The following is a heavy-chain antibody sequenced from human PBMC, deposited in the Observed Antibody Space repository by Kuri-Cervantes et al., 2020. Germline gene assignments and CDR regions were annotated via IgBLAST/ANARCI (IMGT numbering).Heavy chain of an antibody. Sequence: GESLKISCAASGFTFSSYAMSWVRQAPGKGLEWVAVISYDGSNKYYADSVKGRFTISRDNAKNTLYLQMNSLRAEDTAVYYCARDSDLDAFDIWGQGTMVTVSS. CDR1: GFTFSSYA. CDR2: ISYDGSNK. J-gene: IGHJ3*02. D-gene: IGHD3-10*01. V-gene: IGHV3-30*07. CDR3: ARDSDLDAFDI.